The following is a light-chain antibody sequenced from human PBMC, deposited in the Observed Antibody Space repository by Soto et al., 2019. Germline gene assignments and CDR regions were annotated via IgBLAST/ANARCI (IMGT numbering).Light chain of an antibody. CDR3: SSYTSIITLYV. CDR2: EVS. V-gene: IGLV2-14*01. J-gene: IGLJ1*01. CDR1: SCDVGGYNY. Sequence: QSALTQPASVSGSPGQSITISCTGTSCDVGGYNYVSWYQQHPGKAPKLMIYEVSNRPSGVSNRFSGSKSGNTASLTISGLQAEDEADYYCSSYTSIITLYVFGSGTKVTVL.